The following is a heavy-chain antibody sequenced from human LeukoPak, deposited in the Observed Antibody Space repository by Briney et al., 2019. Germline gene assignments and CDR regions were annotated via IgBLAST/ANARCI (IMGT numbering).Heavy chain of an antibody. J-gene: IGHJ4*02. Sequence: GGSLRLSCAASGFIFSSYGMSWVRQAPGKGLEWVSFISGSSSTKYYVDSVKGRFTISRDNAKNSLYLQMNSLRAEDTAVYYWGRAGVVYYFDYGGQEPLVPVSS. CDR1: GFIFSSYG. CDR3: GRAGVVYYFDY. D-gene: IGHD3-3*01. V-gene: IGHV3-48*01. CDR2: ISGSSSTK.